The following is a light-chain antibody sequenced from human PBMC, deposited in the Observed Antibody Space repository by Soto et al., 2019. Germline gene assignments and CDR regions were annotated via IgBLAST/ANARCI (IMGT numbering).Light chain of an antibody. CDR3: FSYAGAGTFV. Sequence: QSVLTQPASVSGSPGQSLTISCTGTSSDVGTYNLVSWFQQHPGKAPKLFIYEVNRRPSGVSDRLSGSKSANTASLTISGLQAEDEGDYYCFSYAGAGTFVFGSGTKLTVL. CDR1: SSDVGTYNL. CDR2: EVN. J-gene: IGLJ1*01. V-gene: IGLV2-23*02.